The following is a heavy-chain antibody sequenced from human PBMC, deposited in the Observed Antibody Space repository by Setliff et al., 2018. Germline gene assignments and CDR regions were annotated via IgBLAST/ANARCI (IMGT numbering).Heavy chain of an antibody. CDR1: GGSISDYY. Sequence: LSETLSLTCTVSGGSISDYYWSWIRQAPGKGLEWIGYIYYGGSTNYNPSLNSRVAISVDTSENQFSLRLNSVTAADTAVYYCTVYNTGSSKDHYWGQGTPVTVSS. D-gene: IGHD2-8*02. CDR3: TVYNTGSSKDHY. V-gene: IGHV4-59*01. CDR2: IYYGGST. J-gene: IGHJ4*02.